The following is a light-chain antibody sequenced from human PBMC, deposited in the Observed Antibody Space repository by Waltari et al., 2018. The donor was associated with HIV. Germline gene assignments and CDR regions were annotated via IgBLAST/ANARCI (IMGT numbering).Light chain of an antibody. CDR2: RNN. Sequence: QSVLTQPPSASGTPGQRVTISFSGSISHIGRSTVTWYSQLPGTAPKPLIYRNNQRPSGVPDRFSGSKSGTSASLAISGLQSEDEADYYCAAWDRNLNALNYVFGTGTKVTLL. CDR1: ISHIGRST. V-gene: IGLV1-44*01. J-gene: IGLJ1*01. CDR3: AAWDRNLNALNYV.